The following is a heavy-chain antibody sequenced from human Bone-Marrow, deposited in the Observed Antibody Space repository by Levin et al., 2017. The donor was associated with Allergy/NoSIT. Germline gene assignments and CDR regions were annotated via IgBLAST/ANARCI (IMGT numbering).Heavy chain of an antibody. J-gene: IGHJ6*03. D-gene: IGHD6-13*01. CDR1: GGTFSTYG. Sequence: PGASVKVSCKASGGTFSTYGISWVRQAPGQGPEWMGGIIPTYATANYAQKFLGRVSITADESTSTAYMELSSLRSEDTAMYYCARSGQQLDPRYNYYYMDVWGKGTTVTVSS. CDR3: ARSGQQLDPRYNYYYMDV. V-gene: IGHV1-69*13. CDR2: IIPTYATA.